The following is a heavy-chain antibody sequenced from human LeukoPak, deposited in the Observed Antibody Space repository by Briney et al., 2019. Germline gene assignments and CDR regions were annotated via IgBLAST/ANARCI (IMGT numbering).Heavy chain of an antibody. D-gene: IGHD1-26*01. CDR2: IYHSGST. J-gene: IGHJ6*03. CDR1: GYSISSGYY. Sequence: SETLSLTCTVSGYSISSGYYWGWIRQPPGKGLEWIGSIYHSGSTYYNPSLKSRVTISVDTSKNQFSLKLSSVTAADTAVYYCARGEGSGNYYYYYYMDVWGKGTTVTVSS. CDR3: ARGEGSGNYYYYYYMDV. V-gene: IGHV4-38-2*02.